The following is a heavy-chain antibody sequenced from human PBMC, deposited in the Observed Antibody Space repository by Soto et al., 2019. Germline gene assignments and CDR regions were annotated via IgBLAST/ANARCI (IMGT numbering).Heavy chain of an antibody. Sequence: ASVKVSCKASGGTFSSYTISWVRQAPGQGLEGMGRIIPSLGIANYAPKFQGRVTITADKSTSTAYMELSSQRSEDTAVYYCARSREDYYDSSGYQAFDIWGQGTMVTVSS. J-gene: IGHJ3*02. CDR3: ARSREDYYDSSGYQAFDI. V-gene: IGHV1-69*02. CDR1: GGTFSSYT. D-gene: IGHD3-22*01. CDR2: IIPSLGIA.